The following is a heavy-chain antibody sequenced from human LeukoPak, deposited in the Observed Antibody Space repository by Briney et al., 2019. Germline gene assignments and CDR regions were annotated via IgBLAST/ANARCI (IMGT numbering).Heavy chain of an antibody. CDR1: GFAVSGNA. CDR3: ARGVSTYFDY. V-gene: IGHV3-23*01. Sequence: GGSLRLSSAAGGFAVSGNAMVWVRQAPGKGLEWVSGISGSGATTHYADSVKGRFTISRDNSKNTLYLQMNSLRAEDTAVYYCARGVSTYFDYWGQGTLVTVSS. CDR2: ISGSGATT. D-gene: IGHD3-22*01. J-gene: IGHJ4*02.